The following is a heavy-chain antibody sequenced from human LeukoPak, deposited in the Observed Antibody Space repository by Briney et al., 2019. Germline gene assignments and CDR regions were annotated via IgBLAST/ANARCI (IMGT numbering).Heavy chain of an antibody. CDR3: AKNRVAAAGTTFAT. V-gene: IGHV4-4*07. CDR1: GGSMEIDY. J-gene: IGHJ5*02. Sequence: SETLSLTCTVSGGSMEIDYWNWIRQPAGKGLEWIGRIYNSGSANYSPSLKSRVTMSIDTSKSRISLQLISVTAADTAVYYCAKNRVAAAGTTFATWGQGTLVTVSS. CDR2: IYNSGSA. D-gene: IGHD6-13*01.